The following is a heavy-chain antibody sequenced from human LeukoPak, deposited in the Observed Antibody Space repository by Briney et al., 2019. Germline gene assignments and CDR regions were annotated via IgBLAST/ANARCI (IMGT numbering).Heavy chain of an antibody. V-gene: IGHV3-23*01. CDR2: ISGSGGST. Sequence: GGSLRLSCAASGFTFSSYAMSWVRQAPGKGLEWVSAISGSGGSTYYADSVKGRFTISRDNSKNTLYLQMNSLRAEDTAVYYCAKVGGILRYFDWLLFFEYWGQGTLVTVSS. D-gene: IGHD3-9*01. CDR1: GFTFSSYA. CDR3: AKVGGILRYFDWLLFFEY. J-gene: IGHJ4*02.